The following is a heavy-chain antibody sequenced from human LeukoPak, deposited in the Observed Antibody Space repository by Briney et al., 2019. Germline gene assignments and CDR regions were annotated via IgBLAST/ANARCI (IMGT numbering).Heavy chain of an antibody. D-gene: IGHD3-16*01. CDR3: ARDATPDGIIFDY. CDR2: INQDGSEK. CDR1: GFTVSSNY. Sequence: GGSLRLSCAASGFTVSSNYMNWVRQAPGKGLEWVANINQDGSEKYYVDSVKGRFTISRDNAKNSLYLQMNSLRAEDTAVYYCARDATPDGIIFDYWGQGTLVTVSS. J-gene: IGHJ4*02. V-gene: IGHV3-7*05.